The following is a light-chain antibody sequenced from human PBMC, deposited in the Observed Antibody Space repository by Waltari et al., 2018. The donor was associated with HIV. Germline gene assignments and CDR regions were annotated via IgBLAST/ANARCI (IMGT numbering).Light chain of an antibody. CDR2: DES. J-gene: IGLJ2*01. V-gene: IGLV3-21*02. CDR1: TIGSKS. Sequence: SYVLTQPPSVSVAPGQTARITCGGNTIGSKSVHWYQQKPGQAPVLVVYDESDRPSGFPERFSGSNSGNAATLTISRVEAGDEADYYCQVWDSSSDHTRVFGGGTKLTVL. CDR3: QVWDSSSDHTRV.